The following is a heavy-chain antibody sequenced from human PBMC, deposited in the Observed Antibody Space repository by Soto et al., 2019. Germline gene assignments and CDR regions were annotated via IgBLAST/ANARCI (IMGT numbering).Heavy chain of an antibody. D-gene: IGHD3-3*01. Sequence: ASVKVSCKASGYTFTSYYMHWVRQAPGQGLEWMGIINPSGGSTSYAQKFQGRVTMTRDTSTSTVYMELSSLRSEDTAVYYCVRDTRFLEWLLYDYYYYYYMDVWGKGTTVTVSS. J-gene: IGHJ6*03. V-gene: IGHV1-46*03. CDR3: VRDTRFLEWLLYDYYYYYYMDV. CDR2: INPSGGST. CDR1: GYTFTSYY.